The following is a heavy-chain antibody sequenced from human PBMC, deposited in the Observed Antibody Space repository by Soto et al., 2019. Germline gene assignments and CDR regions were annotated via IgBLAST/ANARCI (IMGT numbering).Heavy chain of an antibody. V-gene: IGHV4-31*03. CDR1: GGSISRGGYY. CDR2: IYYSGST. Sequence: QVQLQESGPGLVKPSQTLSLTCTVSGGSISRGGYYWSWIRQHPGKGLEWIGYIYYSGSTYYNPSLKSRVTISVDTSKYQFSLKLSSVTAADTAVYYCARELITFGGVIVKGWFDPWGQGTLVTVSS. J-gene: IGHJ5*02. D-gene: IGHD3-16*02. CDR3: ARELITFGGVIVKGWFDP.